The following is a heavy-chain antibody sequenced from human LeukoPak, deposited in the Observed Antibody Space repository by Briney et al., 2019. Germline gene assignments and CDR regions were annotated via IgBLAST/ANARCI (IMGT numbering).Heavy chain of an antibody. CDR3: ARDFDSGLSITMVRGVIYDY. CDR1: GYTFTSYG. V-gene: IGHV1-18*04. J-gene: IGHJ4*02. CDR2: ISAYNGNT. Sequence: ASVKVSCKASGYTFTSYGISWVRQAPGQGLEWMGWISAYNGNTNYAQKLQGRVTMTTDTSTSTAYMELRSLRSDDTVVYYCARDFDSGLSITMVRGVIYDYWGQGTLVTVSS. D-gene: IGHD3-10*01.